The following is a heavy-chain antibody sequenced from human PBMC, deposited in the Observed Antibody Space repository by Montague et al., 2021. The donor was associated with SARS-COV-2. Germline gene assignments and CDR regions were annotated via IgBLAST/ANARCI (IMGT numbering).Heavy chain of an antibody. CDR1: GDSVSRSY. D-gene: IGHD3-10*01. Sequence: SETLSLTCTVAGDSVSRSYCNWIRQSPGKGLEWIGNIYYYGSVNXNPSLKSRLSISLDTSKNQLSLTLTSVTAADTATYYCARQITMVREPFDSWGQGTLVLVSS. V-gene: IGHV4-59*08. CDR2: IYYYGSV. J-gene: IGHJ4*02. CDR3: ARQITMVREPFDS.